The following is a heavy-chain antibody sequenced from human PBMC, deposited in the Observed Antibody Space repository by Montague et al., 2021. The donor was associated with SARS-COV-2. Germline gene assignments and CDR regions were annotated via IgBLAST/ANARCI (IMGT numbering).Heavy chain of an antibody. CDR2: ISGSGGTT. CDR3: AKAHYYDSSGYYF. CDR1: GFTFSYYA. V-gene: IGHV3-23*01. D-gene: IGHD3-22*01. Sequence: SLRLSCAASGFTFSYYAMSWVRQAPGKGLEWVSTISGSGGTTYYAGSVKGRFTIPRDNSKNTLYLRMNSLRAEDTAVYYCAKAHYYDSSGYYFWGQGTLVTVSS. J-gene: IGHJ4*02.